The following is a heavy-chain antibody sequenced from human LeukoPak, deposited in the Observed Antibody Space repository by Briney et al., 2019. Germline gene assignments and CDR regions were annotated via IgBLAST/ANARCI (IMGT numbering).Heavy chain of an antibody. J-gene: IGHJ3*02. CDR2: INSDGSST. D-gene: IGHD2-2*01. Sequence: GGSLRLSCAASGFTFSSYWMHWVRQAPGKGLVWVSRINSDGSSTSYADSVKGRFTISRDNAKNTLYLQMNSLRAGDTAVYYCASDTIPYAFDIWGQGTMVTVSS. CDR3: ASDTIPYAFDI. CDR1: GFTFSSYW. V-gene: IGHV3-74*01.